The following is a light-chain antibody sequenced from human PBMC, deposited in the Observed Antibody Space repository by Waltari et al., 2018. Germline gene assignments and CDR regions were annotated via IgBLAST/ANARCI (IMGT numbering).Light chain of an antibody. Sequence: DIVMTQSPDSLAGSLGERATINCKSSQSVLWSSNNKNYLAWYQQKPGQPPKLLISWASTRESGVPDRFSGSGSGTDFTLTISSLQAEDVAFYYCQQYYSSSFTFGPGTKVDIK. CDR1: QSVLWSSNNKNY. CDR3: QQYYSSSFT. J-gene: IGKJ3*01. V-gene: IGKV4-1*01. CDR2: WAS.